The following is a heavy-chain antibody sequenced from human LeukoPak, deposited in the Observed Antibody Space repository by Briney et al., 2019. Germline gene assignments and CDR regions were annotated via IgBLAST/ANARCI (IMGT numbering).Heavy chain of an antibody. J-gene: IGHJ3*02. D-gene: IGHD5-18*01. CDR2: IYHSGST. CDR3: ASYTAMTGGAFDI. CDR1: GVSISSDSW. Sequence: SETLSLTCAVSGVSISSDSWWSWVRQPPGKGLEWIGEIYHSGSTNYNPSLRNLVTISLDKSKNQFSLKLSSVTAADTAVYYCASYTAMTGGAFDIWGQGTMVTVSS. V-gene: IGHV4-4*02.